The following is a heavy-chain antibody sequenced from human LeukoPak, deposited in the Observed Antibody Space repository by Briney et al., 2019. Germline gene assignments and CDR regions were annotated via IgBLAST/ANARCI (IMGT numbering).Heavy chain of an antibody. J-gene: IGHJ4*02. Sequence: SETLSLTCTVSSGSINSYYWSWIRQPPGKGLEWIGEINHSGSTNYNPSLKSRVTISVDTSKNQFSLKLSSVTAADTAVYYCARRGYSSSWYVDYWGQGTLVTVSS. V-gene: IGHV4-34*01. D-gene: IGHD6-13*01. CDR3: ARRGYSSSWYVDY. CDR1: SGSINSYY. CDR2: INHSGST.